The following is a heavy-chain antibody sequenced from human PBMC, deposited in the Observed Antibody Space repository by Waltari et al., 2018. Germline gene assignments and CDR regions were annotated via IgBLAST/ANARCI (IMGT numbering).Heavy chain of an antibody. CDR3: ARYCSSTSCQYYYSMDV. CDR1: GFTFSSYS. Sequence: EVQLVESGGGLVKPGGSLRLSCAASGFTFSSYSMTWVRLAPGKGLEWVSSISSSSSYIYYADSVKARFTISRDNAKNSLYLQMNSLRAEDTAVYYCARYCSSTSCQYYYSMDVWGKGTTVTISS. V-gene: IGHV3-21*01. D-gene: IGHD2-2*01. CDR2: ISSSSSYI. J-gene: IGHJ6*03.